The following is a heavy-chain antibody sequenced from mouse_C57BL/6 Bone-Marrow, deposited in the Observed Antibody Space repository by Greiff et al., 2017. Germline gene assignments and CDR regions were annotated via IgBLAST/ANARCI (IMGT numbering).Heavy chain of an antibody. CDR1: GFTFSSYG. CDR3: AREDISYGYHWYFDV. V-gene: IGHV5-6*01. J-gene: IGHJ1*03. CDR2: ISSGGSYT. D-gene: IGHD2-2*01. Sequence: EVKLVESGGDLVKPGGSLKLSCAASGFTFSSYGMSWVRQTPDKRLEWVATISSGGSYTYYPDSVKGRFTISRDNAKNTLYLQMSSLKSEDTAMYYCAREDISYGYHWYFDVWGTGTTVTVSS.